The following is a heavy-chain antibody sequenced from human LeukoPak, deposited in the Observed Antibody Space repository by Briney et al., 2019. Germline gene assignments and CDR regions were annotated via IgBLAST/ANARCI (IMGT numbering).Heavy chain of an antibody. CDR1: GYTFTGYY. V-gene: IGHV1-2*06. Sequence: ASVKVSCKASGYTFTGYYMHWVRQAPGQGLEWMGRIDPNSGGTNYAQKFQGRVTMTRDTSISTAYMELSRLRSDDTAVYYCARGGPAGYKPPGDWGQGTLITVSS. CDR3: ARGGPAGYKPPGD. D-gene: IGHD5-24*01. CDR2: IDPNSGGT. J-gene: IGHJ4*02.